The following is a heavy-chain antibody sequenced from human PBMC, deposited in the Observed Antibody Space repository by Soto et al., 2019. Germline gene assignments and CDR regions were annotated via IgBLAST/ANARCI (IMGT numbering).Heavy chain of an antibody. CDR1: GFTFSSYS. V-gene: IGHV3-21*01. J-gene: IGHJ4*02. D-gene: IGHD3-22*01. Sequence: EVQLVESGGGLVKPGGSLRLSCAASGFTFSSYSMNWVRQAPGKGLEWVSSISSSSSYIYYADSVKGRFTFSRDNAKNSLYLQMNSLRAEDTAVYYCARRVRYYYDSSGYYPPDYWGQGTLVTVSS. CDR2: ISSSSSYI. CDR3: ARRVRYYYDSSGYYPPDY.